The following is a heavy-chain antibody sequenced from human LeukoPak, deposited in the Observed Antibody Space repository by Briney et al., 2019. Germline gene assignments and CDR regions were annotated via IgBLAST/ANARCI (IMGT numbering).Heavy chain of an antibody. J-gene: IGHJ4*02. Sequence: GGSLRLSCAASGFTFSSCGMHWVRQAPGKGLEWVAFIRSDGSNKYYADSVKGRFTISRDNSKNTLYLQLNSLRAEDTAVYYCAKVMDRDIVATIRLGSQYYFDYWGQGTLVTVSS. D-gene: IGHD5-12*01. CDR2: IRSDGSNK. V-gene: IGHV3-30*02. CDR1: GFTFSSCG. CDR3: AKVMDRDIVATIRLGSQYYFDY.